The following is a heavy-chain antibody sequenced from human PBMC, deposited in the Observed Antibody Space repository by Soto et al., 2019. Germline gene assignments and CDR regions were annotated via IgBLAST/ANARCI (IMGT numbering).Heavy chain of an antibody. D-gene: IGHD1-20*01. J-gene: IGHJ4*02. CDR3: AKDLRYNWNPAAPGGLDY. CDR2: ITGSGDLT. CDR1: GSTFSSYT. Sequence: GGSLRLSCAAPGSTFSSYTFHWVRQAPGKGLEWVSCITGSGDLTHYAESVQGRFTISRDQSRNMLYLQMKSLRVEDTAVYYCAKDLRYNWNPAAPGGLDYWGQGILVTVSS. V-gene: IGHV3-23*01.